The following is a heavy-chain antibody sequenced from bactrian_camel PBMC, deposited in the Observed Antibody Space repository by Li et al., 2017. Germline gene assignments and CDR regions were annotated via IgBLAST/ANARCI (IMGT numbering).Heavy chain of an antibody. D-gene: IGHD6*01. CDR2: IDSDGIA. J-gene: IGHJ4*01. CDR1: RFPTSGAC. CDR3: ARVRGVVAVGFVDY. V-gene: IGHV3S26*01. Sequence: HVQLVESGGGSAQAGGSLRLSCVTSRFPTSGACQSWFRQAPGKEREGVAAIDSDGIASYADSVKGRFTASRDNAQNTVYLQMNSLKPDDTAVYSCARVRGVVAVGFVDYWGQGTQVTVS.